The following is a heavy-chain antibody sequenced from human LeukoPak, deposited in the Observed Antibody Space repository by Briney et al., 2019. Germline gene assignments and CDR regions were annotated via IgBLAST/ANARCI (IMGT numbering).Heavy chain of an antibody. Sequence: QAGGSLRLSCAASGFTFDDYAMLWVRQAPGKGLEWVSGISWNSGSIGYADSVKGRFTISRDNAKNSLYLQMNSLRAEDTALYYCAKDISKQWLVGDFDYWGQGTLVTVSS. CDR2: ISWNSGSI. J-gene: IGHJ4*02. V-gene: IGHV3-9*01. CDR1: GFTFDDYA. CDR3: AKDISKQWLVGDFDY. D-gene: IGHD6-19*01.